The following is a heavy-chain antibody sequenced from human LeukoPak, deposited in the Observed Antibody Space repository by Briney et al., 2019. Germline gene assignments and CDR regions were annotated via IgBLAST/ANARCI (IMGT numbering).Heavy chain of an antibody. J-gene: IGHJ5*02. CDR2: IYPGDSDT. D-gene: IGHD3-10*01. V-gene: IGHV5-51*01. CDR3: ARHTGAERFGELLLSFSWFDP. CDR1: GYSFTSYW. Sequence: AASLKTSYKGSGYSFTSYWIGWVRPMPGKGLGWMGIIYPGDSDTRYSPSFQGQVTISADKSISTAYLQWSSLKASDTAMYYCARHTGAERFGELLLSFSWFDPWGQGTLVTVSS.